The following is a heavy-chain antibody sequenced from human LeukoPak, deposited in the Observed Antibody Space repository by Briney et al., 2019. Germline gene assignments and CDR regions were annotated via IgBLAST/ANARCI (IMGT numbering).Heavy chain of an antibody. CDR1: GFTFNSYW. Sequence: PGGSLRLSCVASGFTFNSYWMSWVRQTPGKGLECVARINQEGSRKEYSDSVEGRFTISRDNAKNSLYLQLSSLRTEDTAVYYCVRQTVSGATYFDFWGQGTLVTVSA. V-gene: IGHV3-7*03. CDR3: VRQTVSGATYFDF. J-gene: IGHJ4*02. CDR2: INQEGSRK. D-gene: IGHD1-26*01.